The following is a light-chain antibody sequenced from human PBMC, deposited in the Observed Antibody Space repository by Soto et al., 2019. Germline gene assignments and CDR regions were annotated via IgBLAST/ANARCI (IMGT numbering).Light chain of an antibody. Sequence: EIVLTQSPGTLSLSPGERATLSCRASQSVSSDYLAWYQQKPGQAPRLLIYGASHKATGIPDRFSGSGSGTDFTLTISRLDPEDFAVYYCQQYGSSPYTFGQGTKLEIK. V-gene: IGKV3-20*01. CDR2: GAS. CDR3: QQYGSSPYT. CDR1: QSVSSDY. J-gene: IGKJ2*01.